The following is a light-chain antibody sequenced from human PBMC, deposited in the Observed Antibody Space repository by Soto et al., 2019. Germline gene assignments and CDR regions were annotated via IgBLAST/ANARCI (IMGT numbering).Light chain of an antibody. CDR3: QQRSDWPPLT. CDR2: DAS. V-gene: IGKV3-11*01. CDR1: QSVNSN. J-gene: IGKJ4*01. Sequence: EIVMTQSPATLSVSPGERATLSCRASQSVNSNLAWYQQKPGQAPRLLIYDASNRATGIPARFSGSGSGTDFTLTISSLEPEDFAVYYCQQRSDWPPLTFGGGTKVDI.